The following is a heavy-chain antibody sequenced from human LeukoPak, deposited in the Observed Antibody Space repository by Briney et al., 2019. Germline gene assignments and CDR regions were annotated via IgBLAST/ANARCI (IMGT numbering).Heavy chain of an antibody. CDR3: ARSGKGPGYSSSPHFDY. D-gene: IGHD6-6*01. CDR2: IYYSGST. V-gene: IGHV4-39*01. Sequence: SETLSLTCTVSGGSISSSSYYWGWIRQPPGKGLEWIGSIYYSGSTYYNPSLKSRVTISVDTSKNQFSLKLSSVTAADTAVYYCARSGKGPGYSSSPHFDYWGQGTLVTVSS. CDR1: GGSISSSSYY. J-gene: IGHJ4*02.